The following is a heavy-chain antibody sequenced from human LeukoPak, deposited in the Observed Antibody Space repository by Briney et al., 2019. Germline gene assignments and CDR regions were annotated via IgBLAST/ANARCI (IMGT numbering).Heavy chain of an antibody. J-gene: IGHJ6*02. CDR2: MYSFGNT. CDR3: ARGKPVTGTPDYYSYGMDV. V-gene: IGHV3-53*01. Sequence: GGSLRLSCAASAFPFSTYVMSWVRQAPGKGLEWVSLMYSFGNTYYADSVKGRFTISRDNSKNTLYLQMNSLRAEDTALYYCARGKPVTGTPDYYSYGMDVWGQGTMVTVSS. CDR1: AFPFSTYV. D-gene: IGHD1-20*01.